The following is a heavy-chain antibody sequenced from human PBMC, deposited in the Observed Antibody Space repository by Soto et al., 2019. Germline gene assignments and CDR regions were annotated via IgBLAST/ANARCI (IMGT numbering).Heavy chain of an antibody. Sequence: ESGGGVVQPGRSLRLSCAASGFTFSSYGMHWVRQAPGKGLEWVAVIWYDGSNKYYADSVKGRFTISRDNSKNTLYLQMNSLRAEDTAVYYCARGVRGDYYFDYWGQGTLVTVSS. CDR3: ARGVRGDYYFDY. CDR2: IWYDGSNK. V-gene: IGHV3-33*01. CDR1: GFTFSSYG. J-gene: IGHJ4*02. D-gene: IGHD6-13*01.